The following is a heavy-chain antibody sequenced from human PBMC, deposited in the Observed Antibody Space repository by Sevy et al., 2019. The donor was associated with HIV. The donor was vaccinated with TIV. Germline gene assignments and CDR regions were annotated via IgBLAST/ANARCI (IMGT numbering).Heavy chain of an antibody. V-gene: IGHV3-66*02. CDR2: IYSGGRT. D-gene: IGHD5-18*01. CDR1: GFTVSSNY. Sequence: GGSLRLSCAASGFTVSSNYMSWVRQAPGKGLEWVSVIYSGGRTYYADSVKGRFTISRDNSKNTLCLQMNSLRAEDTAVYYCARDGGSYGYIYWGQGTLVTVSS. CDR3: ARDGGSYGYIY. J-gene: IGHJ4*02.